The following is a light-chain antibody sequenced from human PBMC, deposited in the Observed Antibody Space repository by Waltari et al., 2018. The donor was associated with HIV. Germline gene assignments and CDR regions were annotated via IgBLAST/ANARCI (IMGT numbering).Light chain of an antibody. CDR1: SSDIGGHNY. CDR2: DLT. Sequence: QSALTQPRSVSGSPGQSVTISCTGTSSDIGGHNYVYWYQQLTGKVPKLMIYDLTKRPSGVPYRSSGSKSGNTASLTISGLQAEEEADYYCCSCAGSYTWLFGGGTKLTGL. J-gene: IGLJ2*01. V-gene: IGLV2-11*01. CDR3: CSCAGSYTWL.